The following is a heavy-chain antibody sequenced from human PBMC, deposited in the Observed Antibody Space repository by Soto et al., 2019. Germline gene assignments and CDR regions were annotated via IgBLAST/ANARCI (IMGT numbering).Heavy chain of an antibody. D-gene: IGHD3-3*01. V-gene: IGHV4-39*01. CDR2: IYYSGST. CDR1: GGSISSSSYY. Sequence: SETLSLTCTVSGGSISSSSYYWGWIRQPPGKGLEWIGSIYYSGSTYYNPSLKSRVTISVDTSKNQFSLKLSSVTAADTAVYYCASSYYDFWSGYSYNWFDPWGQGTLVTVS. J-gene: IGHJ5*02. CDR3: ASSYYDFWSGYSYNWFDP.